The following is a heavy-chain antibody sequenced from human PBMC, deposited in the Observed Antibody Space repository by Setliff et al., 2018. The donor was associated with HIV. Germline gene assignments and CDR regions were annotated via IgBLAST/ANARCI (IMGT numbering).Heavy chain of an antibody. J-gene: IGHJ4*01. CDR3: ARDARWLQFPYFDY. V-gene: IGHV4-39*02. D-gene: IGHD5-12*01. Sequence: SETLSLTCTVSGGSISGSSYYWGWIRQPPGKGLEWIGTIYYSGSTYNNPSLKSRVTISVDTSKNQFSLRLRSVIAADTAVYYCARDARWLQFPYFDYWGQGTLVTVSS. CDR1: GGSISGSSYY. CDR2: IYYSGST.